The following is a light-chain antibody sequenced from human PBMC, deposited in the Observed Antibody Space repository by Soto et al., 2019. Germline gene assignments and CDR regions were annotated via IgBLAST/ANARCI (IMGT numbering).Light chain of an antibody. CDR2: AAS. V-gene: IGKV1-17*01. CDR1: QGISSD. CDR3: LQHNNFPYT. J-gene: IGKJ2*01. Sequence: DIQMTQSPSSLSASVGDRVTITCRASQGISSDLGWYQQKPGQAPTRLIYAASNLQSGVPSRFSGRRSGTEFTLTISSLQPEDFATYYCLQHNNFPYTFGQGTKRESK.